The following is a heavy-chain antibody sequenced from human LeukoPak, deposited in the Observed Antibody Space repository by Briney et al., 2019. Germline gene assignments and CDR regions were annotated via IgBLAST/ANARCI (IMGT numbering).Heavy chain of an antibody. J-gene: IGHJ4*02. CDR3: ARGDFWSGYHFDY. CDR2: ISWNSGSI. D-gene: IGHD3-3*01. V-gene: IGHV3-9*01. CDR1: GFTFDDYA. Sequence: PGRSLRLSCAASGFTFDDYAMHWVRQAPGKGLEWVSGISWNSGSIGYADSVKGRFTISRHNAKNSLYLQMNSLRAEDTAVYYCARGDFWSGYHFDYWGQGTLVTVSS.